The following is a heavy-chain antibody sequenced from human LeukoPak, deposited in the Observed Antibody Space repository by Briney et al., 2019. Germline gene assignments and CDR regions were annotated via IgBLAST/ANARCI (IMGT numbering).Heavy chain of an antibody. V-gene: IGHV3-53*01. CDR2: IYSGGST. CDR3: AKQVPDYVWGSYRSRGYFQH. D-gene: IGHD3-16*02. CDR1: GFTVSSNY. J-gene: IGHJ1*01. Sequence: PGGSLRLSCAASGFTVSSNYMSWVRQAPGKGLEWVSVIYSGGSTYYADSVKGRFTISRDNSKNTLYLQMNSLRAEDTAVYYCAKQVPDYVWGSYRSRGYFQHWGQGTLVTVSS.